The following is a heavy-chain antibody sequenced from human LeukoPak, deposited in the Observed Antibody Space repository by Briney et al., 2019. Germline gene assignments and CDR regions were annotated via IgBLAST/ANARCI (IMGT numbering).Heavy chain of an antibody. CDR3: ARAGGRSWFDP. CDR1: GYSFNDKY. Sequence: ASVKVSCKTSGYSFNDKYLHWVRQAPGQGLEWMGSINPNSGGTNYAQKFQGRVTMTTDTSMSTAYMELSRLTSDDTAVYYCARAGGRSWFDPWGQGTLVTVSS. J-gene: IGHJ5*02. V-gene: IGHV1-2*02. CDR2: INPNSGGT.